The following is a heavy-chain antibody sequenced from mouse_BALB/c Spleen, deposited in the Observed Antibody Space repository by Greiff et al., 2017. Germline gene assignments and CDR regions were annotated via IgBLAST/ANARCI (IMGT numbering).Heavy chain of an antibody. J-gene: IGHJ4*01. Sequence: QVQLQQSGAELMKPGASVKISCKATGYTFSSYWIEWVKQRPGHGLEWIGEILPGSGSTNYNEKFKGKATFTADTSSNTAYMQLSSLTSEDSAVYYCAIGNYAYYAMDYWGQGTSVTVSS. V-gene: IGHV1-9*01. CDR3: AIGNYAYYAMDY. D-gene: IGHD2-1*01. CDR2: ILPGSGST. CDR1: GYTFSSYW.